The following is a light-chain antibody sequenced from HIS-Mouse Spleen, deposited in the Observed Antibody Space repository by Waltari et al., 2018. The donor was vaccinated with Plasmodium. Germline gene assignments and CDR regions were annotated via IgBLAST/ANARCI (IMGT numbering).Light chain of an antibody. Sequence: EIVMTPSPATLSVSPGERATLSCRASQSVSIHLAWYQQTHGQAPRLLIYGASTRATGIPARFSGSGSGTEFTLTISSMQSEDFAVYYCQQYNNWPRGTFGQGTKVEIK. V-gene: IGKV3-15*01. CDR3: QQYNNWPRGT. J-gene: IGKJ1*01. CDR1: QSVSIH. CDR2: GAS.